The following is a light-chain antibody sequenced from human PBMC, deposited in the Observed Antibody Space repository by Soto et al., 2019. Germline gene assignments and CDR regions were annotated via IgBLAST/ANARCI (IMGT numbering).Light chain of an antibody. J-gene: IGKJ2*01. CDR3: QQYGSSPLYT. CDR1: QSVGSSY. Sequence: DIVLTQSPDTLSLSPGERATLSCRASQSVGSSYLTWYQQKPGQAPRLLIYGASSRATGIPDRFSGSGSGTDFTLTISRLEPEDFAVYYCQQYGSSPLYTFGQGTNLEIK. CDR2: GAS. V-gene: IGKV3-20*01.